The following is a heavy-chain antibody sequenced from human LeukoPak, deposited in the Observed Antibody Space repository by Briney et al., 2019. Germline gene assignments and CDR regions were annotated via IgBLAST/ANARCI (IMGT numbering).Heavy chain of an antibody. Sequence: GGSLRLSCAASGFTSSSYWMSWVRQAPGKGLEWVANIKKDGSEKYYVDSVKGRFTISRDNAKNSLYLQMNSLRAEDTAVYYCARAGGSTVSHSDYWGQGTLVTVSS. J-gene: IGHJ4*02. CDR3: ARAGGSTVSHSDY. D-gene: IGHD4-17*01. CDR2: IKKDGSEK. CDR1: GFTSSSYW. V-gene: IGHV3-7*01.